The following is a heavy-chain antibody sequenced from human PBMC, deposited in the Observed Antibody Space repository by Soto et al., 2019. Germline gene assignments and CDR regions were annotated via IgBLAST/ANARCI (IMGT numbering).Heavy chain of an antibody. D-gene: IGHD4-17*01. Sequence: QVQLQESGPGLVKPSQTLSLTCTVSGGSISSGGYYWSWIRQHPGKGLEWIGYIYYSGSTYYNPSLEGRVTISVATSKNQFSLKLSSVTAADTAVYYCARDADYGDYADWYFDLWGRGTLVTVSS. J-gene: IGHJ2*01. CDR1: GGSISSGGYY. CDR2: IYYSGST. CDR3: ARDADYGDYADWYFDL. V-gene: IGHV4-31*03.